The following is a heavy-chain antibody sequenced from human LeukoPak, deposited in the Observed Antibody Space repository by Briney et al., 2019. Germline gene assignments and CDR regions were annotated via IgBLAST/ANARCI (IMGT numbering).Heavy chain of an antibody. CDR3: ARKMGTLGHAFDI. CDR1: GFTVSTNS. Sequence: GGSLRLSCTVSGFTVSTNSMSWVRQAPGKGLEWVSFIYGDNTHYSDSVKGRFTISRDNSKNTLYLQMNSLRAEDTAVYYCARKMGTLGHAFDIWGQGTMVTVSS. V-gene: IGHV3-66*02. D-gene: IGHD7-27*01. J-gene: IGHJ3*02. CDR2: IYGDNT.